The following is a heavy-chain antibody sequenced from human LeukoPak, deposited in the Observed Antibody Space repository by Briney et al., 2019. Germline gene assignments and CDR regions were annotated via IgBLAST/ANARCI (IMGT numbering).Heavy chain of an antibody. D-gene: IGHD4-23*01. J-gene: IGHJ4*02. Sequence: SETLSLTCTVSGGSISSGDYYWSWIRQPPGKGLEWIGYIYYSGSTYYNPSLKSRVTISVDTSKNQFSLRLSSVTAADTAVYYCARGEDGGNSDYWGQGTLVTVSS. CDR2: IYYSGST. CDR1: GGSISSGDYY. CDR3: ARGEDGGNSDY. V-gene: IGHV4-30-4*01.